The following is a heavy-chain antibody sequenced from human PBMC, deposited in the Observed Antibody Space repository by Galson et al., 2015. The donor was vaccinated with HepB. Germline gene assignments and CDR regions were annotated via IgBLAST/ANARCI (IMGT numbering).Heavy chain of an antibody. CDR2: VNLDGSEM. CDR1: GFTFSAYW. J-gene: IGHJ6*02. V-gene: IGHV3-7*03. Sequence: SLRLSCAASGFTFSAYWMSWVRQVPGKGLEWVADVNLDGSEMYYADSVKGRFTISRDNAERSVSLHMYSLRAEDTAVYYCAREVMIRTLAHKTPDYWGQGTTVTVSS. D-gene: IGHD3-16*01. CDR3: AREVMIRTLAHKTPDY.